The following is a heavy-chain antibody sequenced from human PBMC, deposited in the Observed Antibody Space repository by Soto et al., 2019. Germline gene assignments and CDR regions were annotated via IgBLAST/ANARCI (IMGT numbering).Heavy chain of an antibody. V-gene: IGHV3-21*04. D-gene: IGHD3-3*01. CDR2: ITSNTE. CDR3: TKEVNYDFWNYFGMDG. CDR1: GFPFSIYI. J-gene: IGHJ6*02. Sequence: GGSLRLSCAASGFPFSIYIMNWVRQAPGKGLEWVSTITSNTEYYADSVKGRFSISRVNSENTVHLQMNGLRVEDTAVYFCTKEVNYDFWNYFGMDGWGRGTPVTVSS.